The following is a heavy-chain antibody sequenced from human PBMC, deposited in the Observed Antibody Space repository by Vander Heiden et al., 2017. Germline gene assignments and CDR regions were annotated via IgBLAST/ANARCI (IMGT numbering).Heavy chain of an antibody. D-gene: IGHD6-19*01. CDR2: IWYDGSNK. V-gene: IGHV3-33*01. Sequence: QVQLVESGGGVVQPGRALRLSWAASGFTFSSYGMHWVRQAPGKGLEWVAVIWYDGSNKYYADSVKGRFTISRDNSKNTLYLQMNSLRAEDTAVYYCARGGSSGWVDAFDIWGQGTMVTVSS. CDR3: ARGGSSGWVDAFDI. CDR1: GFTFSSYG. J-gene: IGHJ3*02.